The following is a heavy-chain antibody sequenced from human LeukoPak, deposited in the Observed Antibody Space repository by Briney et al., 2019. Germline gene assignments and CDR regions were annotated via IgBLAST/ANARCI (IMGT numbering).Heavy chain of an antibody. CDR2: IRYDGSNK. V-gene: IGHV3-30*02. Sequence: GGSLRLSCAASGFTFSSYGMHWVRQAPGQGLEWVAFIRYDGSNKYYADSVKGRFTISRDNSKNTLYLQMSSLRAEDTAVYSCAKDLGPLSIAARPAYYYYYYMDVWGNGTPVTVSS. J-gene: IGHJ6*03. CDR1: GFTFSSYG. CDR3: AKDLGPLSIAARPAYYYYYYMDV. D-gene: IGHD6-6*01.